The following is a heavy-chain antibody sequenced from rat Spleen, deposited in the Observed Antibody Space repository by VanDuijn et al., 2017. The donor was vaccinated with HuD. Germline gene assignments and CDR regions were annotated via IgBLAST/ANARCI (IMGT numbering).Heavy chain of an antibody. J-gene: IGHJ2*01. Sequence: EVQLVESGGGLVQPGRSLKLSCAASGFTFSDYYMAWVRQAPTKGLEWVTSISPSGATTNYRDSVKGRFTISRDNEKSTLYLQMDSLRSEDTATYYCARHSSYIPLDYWGQGVMVTVSS. D-gene: IGHD1-2*01. CDR3: ARHSSYIPLDY. V-gene: IGHV5-25*01. CDR2: ISPSGATT. CDR1: GFTFSDYY.